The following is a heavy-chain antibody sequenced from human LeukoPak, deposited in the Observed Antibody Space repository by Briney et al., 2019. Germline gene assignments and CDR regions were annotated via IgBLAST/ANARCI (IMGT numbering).Heavy chain of an antibody. Sequence: GGSLRLSCAASGFTFDGYAMHWVRQAPGKGLEWVSGISWNSGSISYADSVKGRFTISRDNAKNSLYLQMNSLRAEDTTLYYCAKDLGSSGYYHPFDYWGQGTLVTVSS. CDR2: ISWNSGSI. CDR3: AKDLGSSGYYHPFDY. J-gene: IGHJ4*02. D-gene: IGHD3-22*01. CDR1: GFTFDGYA. V-gene: IGHV3-9*01.